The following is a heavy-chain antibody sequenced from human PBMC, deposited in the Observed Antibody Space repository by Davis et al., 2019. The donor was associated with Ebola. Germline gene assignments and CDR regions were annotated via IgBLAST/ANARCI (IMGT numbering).Heavy chain of an antibody. CDR3: GSPVVA. CDR2: ISYDGSNK. V-gene: IGHV3-30-3*01. CDR1: GFTFSSYA. Sequence: PGGSLRLSCAASGFTFSSYAMHWVRQAPGKGLEWVAVISYDGSNKYYADSVKGRFTISRDNSKNTLYLQMNSLRAEDTAVYYCGSPVVAWGQGTLVTVSS. D-gene: IGHD2-15*01. J-gene: IGHJ4*02.